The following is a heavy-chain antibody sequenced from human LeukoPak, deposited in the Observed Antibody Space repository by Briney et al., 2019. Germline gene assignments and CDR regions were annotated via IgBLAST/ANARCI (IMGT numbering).Heavy chain of an antibody. CDR2: MNPNSGNT. CDR1: GYTFTSYD. D-gene: IGHD6-13*01. J-gene: IGHJ4*02. Sequence: ASVKVSCKASGYTFTSYDINWVRQATGQGLEWMGWMNPNSGNTGYVQKFQGRVTMTRNTSISTAYMELSSLRSEDTAVYYCAREHSSSWTPPDYWGQGTLVTVSS. V-gene: IGHV1-8*01. CDR3: AREHSSSWTPPDY.